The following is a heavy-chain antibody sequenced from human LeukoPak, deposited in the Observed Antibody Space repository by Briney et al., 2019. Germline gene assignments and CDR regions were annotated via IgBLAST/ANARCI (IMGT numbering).Heavy chain of an antibody. CDR2: INPNSGGT. CDR3: VFSSGWYGSVY. CDR1: GYTFTGYY. D-gene: IGHD6-19*01. J-gene: IGHJ4*02. V-gene: IGHV1-2*02. Sequence: ASVKVSCKASGYTFTGYYMHWVRQAPGQGLEWMGWINPNSGGTNYAQKFQGRVTMTRDTSISTAYMELRRLRPDDTVVYYCVFSSGWYGSVYWGQGTLVTVSS.